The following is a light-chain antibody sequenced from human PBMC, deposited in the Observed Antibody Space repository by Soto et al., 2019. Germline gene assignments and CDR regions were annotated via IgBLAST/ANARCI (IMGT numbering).Light chain of an antibody. V-gene: IGKV1-12*01. CDR2: AAS. CDR1: QGISSW. Sequence: DVQLTPPPSSVTASVGDRVTSTCRARQGISSWLGWYQQRPGKAPKLLIYAASSSQSGVPPRFSGSRSGTDFTLTISTLPPEDFPTYYCQEADSFPLTFGGGTKV. CDR3: QEADSFPLT. J-gene: IGKJ4*01.